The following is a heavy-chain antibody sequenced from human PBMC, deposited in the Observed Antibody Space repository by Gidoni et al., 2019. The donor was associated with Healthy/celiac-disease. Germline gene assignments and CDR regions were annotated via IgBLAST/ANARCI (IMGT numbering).Heavy chain of an antibody. J-gene: IGHJ4*02. CDR2: ISYNGIT. V-gene: IGHV4-61*03. CDR1: GGSASSGSYY. Sequence: QVQLQESGPGLVKPSETLSLTCTVSGGSASSGSYYWSWIRQPPGKGLEWIGYISYNGITNYNPSLKSRVTISIGTSKNHFSLKLSSLIAADTAVYFCARQVYSSSCCYFDYWGQGTLVTVSS. D-gene: IGHD6-13*01. CDR3: ARQVYSSSCCYFDY.